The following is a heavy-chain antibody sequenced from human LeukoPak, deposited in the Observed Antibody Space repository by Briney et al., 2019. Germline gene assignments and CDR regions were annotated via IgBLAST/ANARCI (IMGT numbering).Heavy chain of an antibody. CDR2: IIPIFGTA. V-gene: IGHV1-69*13. Sequence: ASVKVSCEASGGTFSSYAISWVRQAPGQGLEWMGGIIPIFGTANYAQKFQGRVTITADESTSTAYMELSSLRSEDTAVYYCAREAVTTRGLPFDPWGQGTLVTVSS. J-gene: IGHJ5*02. D-gene: IGHD4-17*01. CDR3: AREAVTTRGLPFDP. CDR1: GGTFSSYA.